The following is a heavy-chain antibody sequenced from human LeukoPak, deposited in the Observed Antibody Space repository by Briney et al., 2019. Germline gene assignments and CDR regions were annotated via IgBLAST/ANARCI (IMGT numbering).Heavy chain of an antibody. CDR2: MNPNSGNA. J-gene: IGHJ6*02. Sequence: ASVKVSCKASGYTFSNYDTNWVRQATGQGLEWVGWMNPNSGNAGYAQKFQGRVTMTRDTSISTAYMDLSSLTSEDTAMYYCARRGEDFIAAARQYYSYYGMDVWGQGTTVTVSS. CDR3: ARRGEDFIAAARQYYSYYGMDV. CDR1: GYTFSNYD. D-gene: IGHD6-25*01. V-gene: IGHV1-8*01.